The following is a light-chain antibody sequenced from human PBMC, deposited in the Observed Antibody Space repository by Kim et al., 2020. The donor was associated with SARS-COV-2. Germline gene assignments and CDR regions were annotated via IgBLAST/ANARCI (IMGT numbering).Light chain of an antibody. CDR2: EAS. J-gene: IGKJ1*01. Sequence: ASVGDRVTITCRASRSIAGLLTWYQQKPGHAPKLLIYEASTLKSGVPSRFTGSGSGTEFTLIISSLQPDDFATYYCQQYRSYPWTFGQGTKVDIK. V-gene: IGKV1-5*03. CDR1: RSIAGL. CDR3: QQYRSYPWT.